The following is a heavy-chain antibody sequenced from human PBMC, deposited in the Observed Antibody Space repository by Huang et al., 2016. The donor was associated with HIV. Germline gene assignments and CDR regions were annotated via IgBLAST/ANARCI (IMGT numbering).Heavy chain of an antibody. CDR1: VITFSSYG. J-gene: IGHJ6*02. D-gene: IGHD6-19*01. CDR3: ARDPYRSGWHSERNSYYYYGMDV. V-gene: IGHV3-23*01. CDR2: IRAKGGIT. Sequence: EVPLLESGGGLVQPGGSLRLFCAASVITFSSYGMMWVRQSAGKGRGWGSVIRAKGGITYRADSVKGRFTISRDNSKNTLYLQKNRLRVDETAVYYCARDPYRSGWHSERNSYYYYGMDVWGQGTTVTVSS.